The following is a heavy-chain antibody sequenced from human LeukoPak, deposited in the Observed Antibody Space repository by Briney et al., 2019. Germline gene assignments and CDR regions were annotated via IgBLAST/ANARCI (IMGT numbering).Heavy chain of an antibody. CDR2: IKQDGSEK. V-gene: IGHV3-7*01. J-gene: IGHJ5*01. CDR3: AKWVGYNSGWYDC. Sequence: PGGSLRLSCAASGFTFSSYWMSWVRQAPGKGLEWVANIKQDGSEKYYVDSVKGRFTISRDNSKNTLYLQMNSLRAEDTAVYYCAKWVGYNSGWYDCWGQGTLVTVSS. D-gene: IGHD6-19*01. CDR1: GFTFSSYW.